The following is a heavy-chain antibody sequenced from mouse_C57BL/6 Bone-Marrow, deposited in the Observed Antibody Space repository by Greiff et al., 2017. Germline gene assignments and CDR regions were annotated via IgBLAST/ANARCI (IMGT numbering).Heavy chain of an antibody. J-gene: IGHJ3*01. D-gene: IGHD1-1*01. V-gene: IGHV1-81*01. CDR1: GYTFTSYG. Sequence: QVQLQQSGAELARPGASVKLSCKASGYTFTSYGISWVKQRTGQGLEWIVEIYPRSGNTYYTAKFKGKATLTADKSSTTASMELLSLPSAYSAVYFGARRVGWYGSRAAWFAYWGQGTLVTVSA. CDR2: IYPRSGNT. CDR3: ARRVGWYGSRAAWFAY.